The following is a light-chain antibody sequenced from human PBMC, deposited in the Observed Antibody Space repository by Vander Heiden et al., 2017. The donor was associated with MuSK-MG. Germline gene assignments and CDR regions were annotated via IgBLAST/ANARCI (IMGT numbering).Light chain of an antibody. J-gene: IGLJ2*01. Sequence: SSELPQDPAVSVALGQTVRITCQGDSLRSYYASWYQQKPGQAPVLVIYGKNNRPSGIPDRFSGSSSGNTASLTITGAQAEDEADYYCNSRDSNGNHPVFGGGTKLTVL. V-gene: IGLV3-19*01. CDR3: NSRDSNGNHPV. CDR1: SLRSYY. CDR2: GKN.